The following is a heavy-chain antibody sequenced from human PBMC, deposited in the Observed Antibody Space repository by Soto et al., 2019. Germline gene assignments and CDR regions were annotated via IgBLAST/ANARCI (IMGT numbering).Heavy chain of an antibody. CDR3: ARAVVGYCSGGSCYATEFDP. V-gene: IGHV4-31*03. J-gene: IGHJ5*02. Sequence: SETLSLTCTVSGGSISSGGYYWSWIRQHPGKGLEWIGYIYYSGSTYYNPSLKSRVTISVDTSKNQFSLKLSSVTAADTAVYYCARAVVGYCSGGSCYATEFDPWGQGTLVTVSS. CDR2: IYYSGST. D-gene: IGHD2-15*01. CDR1: GGSISSGGYY.